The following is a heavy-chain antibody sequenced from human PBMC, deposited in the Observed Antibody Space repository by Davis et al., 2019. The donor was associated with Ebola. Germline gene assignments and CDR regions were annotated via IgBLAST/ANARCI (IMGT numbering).Heavy chain of an antibody. V-gene: IGHV3-30*03. CDR3: ASSVFGVVLAPYYFDY. Sequence: PGGSLRLSCAASGFTFSSYGMHWVRQAPGKGLEWVAVISYDGSNKYYADSVKGRFTISRDNSKNTLYLQMNSLRAEDTAVYYCASSVFGVVLAPYYFDYWGHGSLVTVSS. J-gene: IGHJ4*01. CDR2: ISYDGSNK. CDR1: GFTFSSYG. D-gene: IGHD3-3*01.